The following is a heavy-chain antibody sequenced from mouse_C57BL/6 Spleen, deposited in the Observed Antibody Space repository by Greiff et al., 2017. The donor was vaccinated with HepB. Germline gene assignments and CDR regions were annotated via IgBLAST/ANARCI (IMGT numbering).Heavy chain of an antibody. D-gene: IGHD3-2*02. Sequence: QVQLQQPGAELVRPGSSVKLSCKASGYTFTSYWMNWVKQRPKQGLEWIGNIDPSDSETHYNHKFKDKATLTVDKSSSTAYMKISRLTSADAAVYYCAREGTAQALVDYWGQGTSVTVSS. J-gene: IGHJ4*01. CDR2: IDPSDSET. CDR3: AREGTAQALVDY. V-gene: IGHV1-52*01. CDR1: GYTFTSYW.